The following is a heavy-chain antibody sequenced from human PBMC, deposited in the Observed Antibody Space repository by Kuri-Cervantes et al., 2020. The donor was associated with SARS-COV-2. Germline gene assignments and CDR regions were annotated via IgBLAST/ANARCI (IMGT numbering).Heavy chain of an antibody. CDR3: AREYYDSSGYYYNYYYGMDV. CDR2: INAGNGNT. CDR1: GYTFTSYA. D-gene: IGHD3-22*01. V-gene: IGHV1-3*01. Sequence: ASVKVSCKASGYTFTSYAMHWVRQAPGQRLEWMGWINAGNGNTKYSQKFQGRVTITRDTSASTAYMELSSLRSEDTAVYYCAREYYDSSGYYYNYYYGMDVWGQGTTVTVSS. J-gene: IGHJ6*02.